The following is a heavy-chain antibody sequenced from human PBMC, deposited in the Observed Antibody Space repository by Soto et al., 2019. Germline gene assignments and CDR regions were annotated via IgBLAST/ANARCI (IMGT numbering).Heavy chain of an antibody. J-gene: IGHJ3*02. D-gene: IGHD2-2*01. CDR2: ISAYNGNT. CDR1: GYTFTSYG. Sequence: GASVKVSCKASGYTFTSYGISWARQAPGQGLEWMGWISAYNGNTNYAQKLQGRVTMTTDTSTSTAYMELRSLRSDDTAVYYCARDLGYCSSTSCPTDAFDIWGQGTMVTVSS. V-gene: IGHV1-18*01. CDR3: ARDLGYCSSTSCPTDAFDI.